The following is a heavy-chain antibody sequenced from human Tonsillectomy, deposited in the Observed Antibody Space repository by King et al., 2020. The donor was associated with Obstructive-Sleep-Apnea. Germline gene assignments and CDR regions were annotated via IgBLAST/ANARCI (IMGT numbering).Heavy chain of an antibody. V-gene: IGHV4-34*01. CDR1: GGSFSGFY. CDR3: ARELTVVTPGLDY. D-gene: IGHD4-23*01. CDR2: INHSGRT. J-gene: IGHJ4*02. Sequence: VQLPQWGAGLLKPSETLSLTCAVYGGSFSGFYWSWIRQPPGKGLEWIGEINHSGRTKYNPSLESRVTISVDTSKKQFSLRLTSVTAADTAVYYCARELTVVTPGLDYWGQGILVTVSS.